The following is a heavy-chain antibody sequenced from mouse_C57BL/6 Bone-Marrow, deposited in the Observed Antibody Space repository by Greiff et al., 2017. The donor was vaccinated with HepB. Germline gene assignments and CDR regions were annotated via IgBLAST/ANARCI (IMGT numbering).Heavy chain of an antibody. Sequence: VQLQQPGAELVKPGASVKMSCKASGYTFPSYWITWVKQSPGKGLEWIGDIYPGSGSTNYNEKLKSKATLTVDTSSSTAYMQLSSLTSEDSAVYYCERSGSSWAMDYGGQGTAVTVSS. CDR3: ERSGSSWAMDY. V-gene: IGHV1-55*01. J-gene: IGHJ4*01. D-gene: IGHD1-1*01. CDR1: GYTFPSYW. CDR2: IYPGSGST.